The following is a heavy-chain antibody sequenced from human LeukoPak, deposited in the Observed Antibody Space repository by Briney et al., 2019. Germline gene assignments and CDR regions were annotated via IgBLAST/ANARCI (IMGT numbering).Heavy chain of an antibody. Sequence: SETLSLTCTVSGGSISSSVYYWGWVRQPPGKGLEWIGSIYYSGSTYYNPSLKSRVTISVDPSKNQFSLKLRSVTAADTTVYYCARLSVSSWISDYWGQGTLVTVSS. D-gene: IGHD6-13*01. CDR3: ARLSVSSWISDY. J-gene: IGHJ4*02. V-gene: IGHV4-39*01. CDR1: GGSISSSVYY. CDR2: IYYSGST.